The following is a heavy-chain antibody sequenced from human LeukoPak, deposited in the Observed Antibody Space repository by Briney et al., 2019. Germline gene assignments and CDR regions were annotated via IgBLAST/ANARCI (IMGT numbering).Heavy chain of an antibody. CDR1: GGSISSSSYY. CDR2: IYYSGST. Sequence: IPSGTLSLTCAVSGGSISSSSYYWGWIRQPPGKGLEWIGSIYYSGSTYYNPSLKSRVTISVDTSKNQFSLKLSSVTAADTAVYYCASPVGEYQLLNAFDIWGQGTMVTVSS. V-gene: IGHV4-39*01. D-gene: IGHD2-2*01. CDR3: ASPVGEYQLLNAFDI. J-gene: IGHJ3*02.